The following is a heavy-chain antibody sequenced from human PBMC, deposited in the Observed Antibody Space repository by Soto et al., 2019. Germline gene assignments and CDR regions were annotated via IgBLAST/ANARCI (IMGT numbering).Heavy chain of an antibody. J-gene: IGHJ4*02. V-gene: IGHV3-73*01. D-gene: IGHD3-10*01. CDR1: GFTFSGSA. CDR2: IRSKANSYAT. Sequence: PGGSLRLSCAASGFTFSGSAMHWVRQASGKGLEWVGRIRSKANSYATAYAASVKGRFTISRDDSKNTAYLQMNSLKTEDTAVYYCTTSITMVRGAHGSYYFDYWGQGTLVTVSS. CDR3: TTSITMVRGAHGSYYFDY.